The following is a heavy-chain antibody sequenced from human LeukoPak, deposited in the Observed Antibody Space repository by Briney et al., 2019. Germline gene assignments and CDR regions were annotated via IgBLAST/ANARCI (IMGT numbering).Heavy chain of an antibody. J-gene: IGHJ5*02. CDR2: IIPMHAPA. CDR1: GGTFNKYA. Sequence: SVTVSCKASGGTFNKYAITWVRQAPGQGLEWMGGIIPMHAPARYAQNFQGRVTITTDESTGTAYMELSSLKSEDTALYYCARGAHSGSFSSWFHPWGQGTLVTVSS. V-gene: IGHV1-69*05. CDR3: ARGAHSGSFSSWFHP. D-gene: IGHD3-10*01.